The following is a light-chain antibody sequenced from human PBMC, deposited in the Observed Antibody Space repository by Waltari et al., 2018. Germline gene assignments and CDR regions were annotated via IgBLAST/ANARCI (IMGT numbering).Light chain of an antibody. CDR2: GDS. Sequence: QSVLTQPPSVSGAPGQRVTISCTGTSSNIGAGYDVHWYQLLPGRAPKLLIRGDSIRPSGVPDRVSGSRAGTSASLAITGLQAEDEAEYYCQSYDNSLSGSRGFGGGTKVTVL. CDR1: SSNIGAGYD. CDR3: QSYDNSLSGSRG. V-gene: IGLV1-40*01. J-gene: IGLJ3*02.